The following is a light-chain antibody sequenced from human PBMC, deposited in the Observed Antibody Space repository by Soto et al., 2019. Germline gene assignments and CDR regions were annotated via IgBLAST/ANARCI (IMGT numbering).Light chain of an antibody. CDR1: SSDVGIYDL. V-gene: IGLV2-23*02. J-gene: IGLJ1*01. CDR3: CSHGIRSPLYV. Sequence: QSALTQPASVSGSPGQSITISCTGTSSDVGIYDLVSWYQQLPDKAPRLMIFEVSKRPSGVSYRFSGSKSGNTASLTISGLQAEDEADYYCCSHGIRSPLYVFGTGTKVTVL. CDR2: EVS.